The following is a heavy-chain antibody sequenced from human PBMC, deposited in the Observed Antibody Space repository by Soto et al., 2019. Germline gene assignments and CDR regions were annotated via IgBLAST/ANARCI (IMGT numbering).Heavy chain of an antibody. CDR1: GFTFSSYA. D-gene: IGHD3-16*02. V-gene: IGHV3-23*01. J-gene: IGHJ4*02. CDR2: ISGSGGST. Sequence: GGSLRLSCAASGFTFSSYAMSWVRQAPGKGLEWVSAISGSGGSTYYADSVKGRFTISRDNSKNTLYLQMNSLRAEDTAVYYCAKDDYIWGSYRYGNYFDYWGQGTLVTVSS. CDR3: AKDDYIWGSYRYGNYFDY.